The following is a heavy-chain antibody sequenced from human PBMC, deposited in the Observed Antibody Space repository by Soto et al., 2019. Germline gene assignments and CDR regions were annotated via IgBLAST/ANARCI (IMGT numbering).Heavy chain of an antibody. D-gene: IGHD3-22*01. CDR3: AKGYGTYYYDSSGYYIDY. CDR1: GFTFSSYA. J-gene: IGHJ4*02. Sequence: WWSLRLSCSASGFTFSSYAMSWFRQAPGKGLEWVSAISGSGGSTYYADSVKGRLTISRDNSKNTLYLQMNSLRAEDTAVYYCAKGYGTYYYDSSGYYIDYWGQGTLVTVSS. CDR2: ISGSGGST. V-gene: IGHV3-23*01.